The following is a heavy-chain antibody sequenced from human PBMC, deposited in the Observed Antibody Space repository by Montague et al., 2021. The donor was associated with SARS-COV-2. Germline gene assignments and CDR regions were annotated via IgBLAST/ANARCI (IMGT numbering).Heavy chain of an antibody. CDR1: GGSIRSRDFY. CDR3: ARRRLRFLEWSTADYFDG. CDR2: IYYTGTT. V-gene: IGHV4-39*01. Sequence: SETLPLTCTVSGGSIRSRDFYWGWIRQPPGNRLEWVGSIYYTGTTYYNPSLQSRVTLSVDTSKNQFSLRVTSLTATDTAVYYCARRRLRFLEWSTADYFDGWGQGTLVTVSS. J-gene: IGHJ4*02. D-gene: IGHD3-3*01.